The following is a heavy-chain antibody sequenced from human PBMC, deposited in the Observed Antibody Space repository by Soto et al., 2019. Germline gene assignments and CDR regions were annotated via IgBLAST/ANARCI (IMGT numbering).Heavy chain of an antibody. CDR2: FSGSSHST. D-gene: IGHD3-16*01. J-gene: IGHJ4*02. CDR3: AGSSPYDYVWG. Sequence: GGSLRLSCAASGFTFNNYAMSWVRQAPGKGLEWVSAFSGSSHSTYYADSVKGRFTISRDNSKKTLYLQMSSLTAEDQAVYYCAGSSPYDYVWGGGQGTLVTVSS. V-gene: IGHV3-23*01. CDR1: GFTFNNYA.